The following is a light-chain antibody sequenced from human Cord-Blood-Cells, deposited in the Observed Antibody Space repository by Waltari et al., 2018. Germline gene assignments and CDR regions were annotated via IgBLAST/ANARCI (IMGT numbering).Light chain of an antibody. Sequence: DIVMTQSPDSLAVSLAERATINCKSSQSVLYSSNNKNYLAWYQQKPGQPPKLLIYWASTREAGITDRFSGSGSGTDFTLTISSLQAEDVAVYYCQQYYSTPWTFGQGTKVEIK. CDR2: WAS. V-gene: IGKV4-1*01. J-gene: IGKJ1*01. CDR3: QQYYSTPWT. CDR1: QSVLYSSNNKNY.